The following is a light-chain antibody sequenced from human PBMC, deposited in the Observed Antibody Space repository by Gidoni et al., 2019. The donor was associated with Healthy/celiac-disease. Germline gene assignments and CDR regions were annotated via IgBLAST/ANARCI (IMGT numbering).Light chain of an antibody. CDR2: DSS. CDR1: QSVSSY. CDR3: QQRSNWPIT. V-gene: IGKV3-11*01. Sequence: EIVLTQSPATLSLSPGERATLSCRASQSVSSYLAWYQQKPGQAPRLLIYDSSNRATGIPARFSGSVSGTDFTLTISILEPEDFAVYYCQQRSNWPITFGPGTKVDIK. J-gene: IGKJ3*01.